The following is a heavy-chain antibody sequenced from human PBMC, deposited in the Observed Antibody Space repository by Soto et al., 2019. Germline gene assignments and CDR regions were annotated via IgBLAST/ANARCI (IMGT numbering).Heavy chain of an antibody. D-gene: IGHD2-15*01. Sequence: EVQLVQSGAEVKKPGATVKISCKVSGYTFTDYYMHWVQQAPGKGLEWMGLVDPEDGETIYAEKFQGRVTITADTSTDTAYMELSSLRSEDTAVYYCATVGPYCSGGSCSRDAFDIWGQGTMVTVSS. CDR2: VDPEDGET. CDR1: GYTFTDYY. J-gene: IGHJ3*02. V-gene: IGHV1-69-2*01. CDR3: ATVGPYCSGGSCSRDAFDI.